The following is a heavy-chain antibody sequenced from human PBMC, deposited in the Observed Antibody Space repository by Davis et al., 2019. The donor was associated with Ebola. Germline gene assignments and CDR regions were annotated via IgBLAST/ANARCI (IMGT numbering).Heavy chain of an antibody. D-gene: IGHD3-16*02. CDR2: INHSGST. J-gene: IGHJ6*02. CDR3: ARGSMITFGGVIVNNYYYYGMDV. CDR1: GGSFSGYY. V-gene: IGHV4-34*01. Sequence: MPSETLSLTCAVYGGSFSGYYWSWIRQPPGKGLEWIGEINHSGSTNYNPSLKSRVTISVDKSKNQFSLKLSSVTAADTAVYYCARGSMITFGGVIVNNYYYYGMDVWGQGTTVTVSS.